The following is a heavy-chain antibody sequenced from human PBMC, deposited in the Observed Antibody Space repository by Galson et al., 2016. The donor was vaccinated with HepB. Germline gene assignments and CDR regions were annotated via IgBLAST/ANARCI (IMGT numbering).Heavy chain of an antibody. V-gene: IGHV4-4*02. CDR2: IFHSGRV. CDR1: GVSITSSDW. Sequence: TLSLTCAASGVSITSSDWWSWVRQPPGQGLEWIGQIFHSGRVNYTPSLASRVTISIDTSNNHFSLRLTSVTAADTALYYCARQYWGGPSDYWGQGTLVTVSS. J-gene: IGHJ4*02. CDR3: ARQYWGGPSDY. D-gene: IGHD2-21*01.